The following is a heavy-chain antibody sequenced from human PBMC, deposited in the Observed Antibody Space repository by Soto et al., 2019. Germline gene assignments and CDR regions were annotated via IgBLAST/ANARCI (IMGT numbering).Heavy chain of an antibody. V-gene: IGHV1-69*01. CDR3: AKVRYSSPMGYYYGMDV. J-gene: IGHJ6*02. D-gene: IGHD6-19*01. CDR2: IIPIFGTA. CDR1: RVAFSKFI. Sequence: QAQLEQSGGEVKKPGSSVKVSCKASRVAFSKFIVTWVRQAPGLGLEWVGGIIPIFGTANYAQKFQGRVTIIADEFTSTSYMEVNNLRSEDTAVYYCAKVRYSSPMGYYYGMDVWGQGTTVTVSS.